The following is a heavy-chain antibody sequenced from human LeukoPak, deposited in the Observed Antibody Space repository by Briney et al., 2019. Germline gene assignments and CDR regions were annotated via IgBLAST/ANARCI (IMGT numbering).Heavy chain of an antibody. Sequence: ASVKVSCKASGYTFTSYGISWVRQAPGQGLEWMGWISAYNGNTNYAQKLQGRVTMTTDTSTSTAYMELRSLRSDDTAVYYCARDYYDSSGPHSEGYWGQGTLVTVSS. CDR2: ISAYNGNT. CDR1: GYTFTSYG. J-gene: IGHJ4*02. CDR3: ARDYYDSSGPHSEGY. D-gene: IGHD3-22*01. V-gene: IGHV1-18*01.